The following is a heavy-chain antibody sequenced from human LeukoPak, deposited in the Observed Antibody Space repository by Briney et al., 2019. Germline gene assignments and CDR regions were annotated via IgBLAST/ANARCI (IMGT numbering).Heavy chain of an antibody. CDR2: IWYDGRTK. Sequence: GGSLRLSCEVSGFIFSNYGMRWVRQTPGKGLEWVALIWYDGRTKFHADSVRGRFTISRDNSANTLYLQMSSLRVEDTAVYYCVREWGRIAVAGSTGYWGQGALVTVYS. V-gene: IGHV3-33*01. D-gene: IGHD6-19*01. CDR3: VREWGRIAVAGSTGY. CDR1: GFIFSNYG. J-gene: IGHJ4*02.